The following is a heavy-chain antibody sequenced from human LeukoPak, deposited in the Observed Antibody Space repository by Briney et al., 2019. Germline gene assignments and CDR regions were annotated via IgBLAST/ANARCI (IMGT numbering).Heavy chain of an antibody. CDR1: GFTFSSYS. CDR3: AKEAGYSYGFDY. D-gene: IGHD5-18*01. Sequence: GGSLRLSCAASGFTFSSYSMNWVRQAPGKGLEWVSSISSSSSYIYYADSVKGRCTISRDKSKNTVYLQMNSLRAEDTAVYYCAKEAGYSYGFDYWGQGTLVTVSS. J-gene: IGHJ4*02. CDR2: ISSSSSYI. V-gene: IGHV3-21*01.